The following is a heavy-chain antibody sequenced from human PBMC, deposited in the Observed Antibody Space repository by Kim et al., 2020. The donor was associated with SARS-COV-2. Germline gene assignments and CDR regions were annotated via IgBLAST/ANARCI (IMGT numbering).Heavy chain of an antibody. Sequence: SETLSLTCAVYGGSFSGYYWSWIRQPPGKGLEWIGEINHSGSTNYNPSLKSRVTISVDTSKNQFSLKLSSVTAADTAVYYCARGDRRIAVAFSTPYGMDDWGQGTTVTVSS. CDR3: ARGDRRIAVAFSTPYGMDD. D-gene: IGHD6-19*01. V-gene: IGHV4-34*01. CDR1: GGSFSGYY. CDR2: INHSGST. J-gene: IGHJ6*02.